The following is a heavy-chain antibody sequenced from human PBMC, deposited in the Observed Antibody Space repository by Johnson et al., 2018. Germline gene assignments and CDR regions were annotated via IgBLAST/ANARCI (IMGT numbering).Heavy chain of an antibody. Sequence: VQLLESGGGVVQPGRSLRLSCAASGFSFSIYGMHWVRQAPGKGLEWVAVTSHEGSEKFYADSVKGRFSISRDNSKKTLYMQMNSLRVEDTAVYYCAKEVRFHNSGYSYYMDVWGKGTTVTVSS. CDR3: AKEVRFHNSGYSYYMDV. CDR1: GFSFSIYG. J-gene: IGHJ6*03. CDR2: TSHEGSEK. V-gene: IGHV3-30*18. D-gene: IGHD3-22*01.